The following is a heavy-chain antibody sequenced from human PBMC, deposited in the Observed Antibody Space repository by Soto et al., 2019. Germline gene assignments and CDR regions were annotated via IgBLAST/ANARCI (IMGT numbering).Heavy chain of an antibody. J-gene: IGHJ5*02. V-gene: IGHV3-74*01. D-gene: IGHD3-3*01. CDR2: SNRDGSDT. CDR3: AREYYGLLGGYYMDL. Sequence: GGSLRLSCAASGFTFGGYWMHWVRQAPGKGLEWVSRSNRDGSDTNYADSVKGRFTVSRDNAKNTLFLQMNGLRAEDTAVYFCAREYYGLLGGYYMDLWGQGTLVTVSS. CDR1: GFTFGGYW.